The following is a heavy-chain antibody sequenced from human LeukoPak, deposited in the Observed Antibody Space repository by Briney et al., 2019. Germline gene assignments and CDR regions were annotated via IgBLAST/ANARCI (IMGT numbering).Heavy chain of an antibody. J-gene: IGHJ6*02. Sequence: SETLPLTCAVYGGSFSGYYWSWIRQPPGKGLEWIGEINHSGSTNYNPSLKSRVTISVDTSKNQFSLKLSSVTAADTAVYYCARLPRQGTTGTTPGFRARYYYYGMDVWGQGTTVTVSS. CDR2: INHSGST. V-gene: IGHV4-34*01. CDR1: GGSFSGYY. D-gene: IGHD1-1*01. CDR3: ARLPRQGTTGTTPGFRARYYYYGMDV.